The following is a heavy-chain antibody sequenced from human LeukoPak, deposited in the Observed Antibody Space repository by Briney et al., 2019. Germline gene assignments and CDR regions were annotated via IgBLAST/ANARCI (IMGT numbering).Heavy chain of an antibody. CDR2: INPNSGGT. Sequence: SVKVSCKASGYTFTGYYMHWVRQAPGQGLEWMGWINPNSGGTNYAQKFQGRVTMTRDTSISTAYMELSRLRSDDTAVYYCARDISGSGYYFDYWGQGTLVTVSS. J-gene: IGHJ4*02. CDR3: ARDISGSGYYFDY. D-gene: IGHD3-22*01. V-gene: IGHV1-2*02. CDR1: GYTFTGYY.